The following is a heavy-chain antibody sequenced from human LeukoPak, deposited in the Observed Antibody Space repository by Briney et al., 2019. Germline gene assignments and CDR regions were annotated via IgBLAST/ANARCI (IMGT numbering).Heavy chain of an antibody. D-gene: IGHD4-17*01. CDR3: AKDLDYGDYR. J-gene: IGHJ4*02. Sequence: GGSLRLSCAASGFTFSSYAMSWVRQAPGKGLEWVSGISGRGGSTYYADSVKGRFTISRDKSKNTLYLQMNSLRAENTAVYYCAKDLDYGDYRWGQGTLVTVSS. CDR1: GFTFSSYA. CDR2: ISGRGGST. V-gene: IGHV3-23*01.